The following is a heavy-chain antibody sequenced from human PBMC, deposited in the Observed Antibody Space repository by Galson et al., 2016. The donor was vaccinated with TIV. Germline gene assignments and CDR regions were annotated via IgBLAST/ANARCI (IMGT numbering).Heavy chain of an antibody. CDR1: GFSFSDYA. CDR2: ISYDGTNI. Sequence: SLRLSCAASGFSFSDYAMNWVRQAPGRGLEWVAVISYDGTNIYYGDSVKGRFTISRDNSKNTVYLQMSSLRHEDTALYYCAREAGTTDYLDFWGQGTLVTVSS. J-gene: IGHJ4*02. CDR3: AREAGTTDYLDF. D-gene: IGHD1-1*01. V-gene: IGHV3-30*01.